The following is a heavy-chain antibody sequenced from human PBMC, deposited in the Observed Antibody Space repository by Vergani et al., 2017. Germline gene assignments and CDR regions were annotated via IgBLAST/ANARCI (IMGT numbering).Heavy chain of an antibody. CDR1: GGSISSSNW. V-gene: IGHV4-4*03. CDR3: EREKTTVLTPGAFDI. Sequence: QVQLQESGPGLVKPPGTLSLTCAVSGGSISSSNWWSWVRQPPGKGLEWIGEISHSGSTNYNPSLKSRDNISVDKSQSQFSLKLSSVTSADTAVYYCEREKTTVLTPGAFDIWGQGTMVTVSS. J-gene: IGHJ3*02. CDR2: ISHSGST. D-gene: IGHD4-23*01.